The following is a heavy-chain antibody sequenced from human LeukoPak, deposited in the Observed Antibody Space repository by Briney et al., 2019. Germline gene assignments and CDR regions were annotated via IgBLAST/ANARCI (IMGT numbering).Heavy chain of an antibody. CDR2: IKQDGSEK. J-gene: IGHJ4*02. Sequence: PGGSLRLSCAASGFTFSSYWMSWVRRAPGKGLEWVANIKQDGSEKYYVDSVKGRFTISRDSAKNSLFLQMNSLRAEDTAVYFCAISATARGGFDFWGQGTLVTVSS. CDR3: AISATARGGFDF. V-gene: IGHV3-7*01. CDR1: GFTFSSYW. D-gene: IGHD6-25*01.